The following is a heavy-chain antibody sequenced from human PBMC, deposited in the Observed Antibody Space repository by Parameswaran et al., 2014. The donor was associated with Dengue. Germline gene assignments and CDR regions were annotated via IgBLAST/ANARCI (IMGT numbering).Heavy chain of an antibody. CDR2: INHSGST. J-gene: IGHJ4*02. D-gene: IGHD5-18*01. CDR3: ARGYSYGYY. Sequence: VRQAPGKGLEWIGEINHSGSTNYNPSLKSRVTISVDTSKNQFSLKLSSVTAADTAVYYCARGYSYGYYWGQGTLVTVSS. V-gene: IGHV4-34*01.